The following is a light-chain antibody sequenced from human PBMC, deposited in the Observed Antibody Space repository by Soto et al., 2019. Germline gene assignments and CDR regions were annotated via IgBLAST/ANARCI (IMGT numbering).Light chain of an antibody. V-gene: IGKV4-1*01. Sequence: DIVMTQSPDSLAVSLGERATINCKSSQSVLYSSNNKNYLAWYQQKPGQPPKLLIYWASTRESGVPDRFSGSGAGTDFTLTICSLQAADVAVYYCQQYYSTPWTFGQGTKVEIK. CDR2: WAS. J-gene: IGKJ1*01. CDR1: QSVLYSSNNKNY. CDR3: QQYYSTPWT.